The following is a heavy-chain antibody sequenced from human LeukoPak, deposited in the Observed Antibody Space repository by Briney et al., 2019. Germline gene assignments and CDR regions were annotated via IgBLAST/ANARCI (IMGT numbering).Heavy chain of an antibody. D-gene: IGHD5-24*01. J-gene: IGHJ5*02. V-gene: IGHV4-61*05. CDR3: AREGATMHNWFDP. CDR1: GGSISSSSYY. CDR2: IYYSGST. Sequence: SETLSLTCTVSGGSISSSSYYWGWIRQPPGKGLEWIGYIYYSGSTNYNPSLKSRVTISVDTSKNQFSLKLSSVTAADTAVYYCAREGATMHNWFDPWGQGTLVTVSS.